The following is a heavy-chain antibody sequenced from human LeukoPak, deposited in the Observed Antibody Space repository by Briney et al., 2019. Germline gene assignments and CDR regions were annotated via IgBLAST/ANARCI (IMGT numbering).Heavy chain of an antibody. D-gene: IGHD2-15*01. CDR3: ARVRYSGYMDV. J-gene: IGHJ6*03. CDR2: IDGDGSST. CDR1: GFTFTTYW. V-gene: IGHV3-74*01. Sequence: GGSLRLSCAVSGFTFTTYWMHWVRQVPGKGLVWVSRIDGDGSSTSYADSVRGRFTISRDNAKNMLYLQMNSLRAEDTAVYYCARVRYSGYMDVWGMGTMVTVSS.